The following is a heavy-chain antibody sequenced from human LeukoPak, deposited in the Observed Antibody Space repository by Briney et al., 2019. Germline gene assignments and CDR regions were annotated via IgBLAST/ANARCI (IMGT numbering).Heavy chain of an antibody. CDR1: GGSFSGYY. Sequence: PSETLSLTCAVYGGSFSGYYWSWIRQPPGKGLEWIGEINHSGSTNYNPSRKSRFTISVDTSKNQFSLKLSSVTAAATAVYYCARGRLRYNWHDVSVYYYYGMDVWGQGTTVTVSS. CDR3: ARGRLRYNWHDVSVYYYYGMDV. V-gene: IGHV4-34*01. D-gene: IGHD1-1*01. CDR2: INHSGST. J-gene: IGHJ6*02.